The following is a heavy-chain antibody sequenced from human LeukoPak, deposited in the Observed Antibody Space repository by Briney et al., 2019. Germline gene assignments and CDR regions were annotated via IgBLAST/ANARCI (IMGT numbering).Heavy chain of an antibody. J-gene: IGHJ5*02. V-gene: IGHV1-2*02. Sequence: ASVRVSCKASGYTFNGYFMHWVRKAPGQGLEWMGWINPNSGGTNYAQEFQGRVTMTRDTSISTAYMELSRLRSDDTVVYYCARDTAMVTYWFDPWGQGTPVTVSS. CDR2: INPNSGGT. CDR1: GYTFNGYF. D-gene: IGHD5-18*01. CDR3: ARDTAMVTYWFDP.